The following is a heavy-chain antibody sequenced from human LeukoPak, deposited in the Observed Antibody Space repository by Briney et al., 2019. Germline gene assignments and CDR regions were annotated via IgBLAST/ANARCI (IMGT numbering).Heavy chain of an antibody. Sequence: GGSLRLSCAAYGFTFDDYAMHWVRQAPGKVLEWVSGISWNSGSIGYADSVKGRFTISRDNAKNSLYLQMNSLRAEDTALYYCAKDRGDISGSSWYFDYWGQGTLVTVSS. CDR2: ISWNSGSI. CDR1: GFTFDDYA. CDR3: AKDRGDISGSSWYFDY. J-gene: IGHJ4*02. V-gene: IGHV3-9*01. D-gene: IGHD6-13*01.